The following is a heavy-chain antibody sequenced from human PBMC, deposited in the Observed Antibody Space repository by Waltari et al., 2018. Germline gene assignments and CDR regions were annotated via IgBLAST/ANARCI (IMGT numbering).Heavy chain of an antibody. Sequence: QLQLQESGPGLVKPSETLSLTCTVSGGSITSHSYYWGWIRQPPGKGLEWIGSLHYSGSTYYNPSLISRVTISVDTSKNQFSLRLSSVTAADTAVYYCARREQWLPPFDYWGQGTLVTVSS. V-gene: IGHV4-39*01. CDR2: LHYSGST. CDR3: ARREQWLPPFDY. D-gene: IGHD6-19*01. CDR1: GGSITSHSYY. J-gene: IGHJ4*02.